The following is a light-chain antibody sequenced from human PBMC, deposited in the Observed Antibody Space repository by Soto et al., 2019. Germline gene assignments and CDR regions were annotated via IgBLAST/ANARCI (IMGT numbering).Light chain of an antibody. CDR1: QSISSW. V-gene: IGKV1-5*01. CDR2: DAS. Sequence: DIQMTQSPSTLSASVGDRVTITCRASQSISSWLAWYQQKPXKAPKLLXXDASSLESGVPSRFSGSGSGTEFTLTISSLQHDDFANYYCQQYKSYYPWTFGQGTKVDIK. J-gene: IGKJ1*01. CDR3: QQYKSYYPWT.